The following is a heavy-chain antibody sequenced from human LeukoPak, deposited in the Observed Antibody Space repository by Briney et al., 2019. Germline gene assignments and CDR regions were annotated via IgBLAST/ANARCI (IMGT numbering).Heavy chain of an antibody. Sequence: ASVKVSCKASGYTFTSYDINWVRQATGQGLEWMGWMNPNSGNTGYAQKFQGRVTMTRNTSISTAYMELSSLRSEDTAVYYCARVPGGSYCPDFDYWGQGTLVTVSS. CDR3: ARVPGGSYCPDFDY. J-gene: IGHJ4*02. V-gene: IGHV1-8*01. CDR1: GYTFTSYD. D-gene: IGHD5-18*01. CDR2: MNPNSGNT.